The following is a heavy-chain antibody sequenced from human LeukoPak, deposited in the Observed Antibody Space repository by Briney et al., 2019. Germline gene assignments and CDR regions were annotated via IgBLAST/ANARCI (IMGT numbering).Heavy chain of an antibody. V-gene: IGHV1-8*01. Sequence: ASVKVSCKASGYTFTSYDINWVRQATGQGLEWMGWMNPNSGNTGYAQKFQGRVTMTRDTSTSTVYMELSSLRSEDTAVYYCARDGGYSGNEPPEYWGQGTLVTVSS. J-gene: IGHJ4*02. D-gene: IGHD1-26*01. CDR2: MNPNSGNT. CDR3: ARDGGYSGNEPPEY. CDR1: GYTFTSYD.